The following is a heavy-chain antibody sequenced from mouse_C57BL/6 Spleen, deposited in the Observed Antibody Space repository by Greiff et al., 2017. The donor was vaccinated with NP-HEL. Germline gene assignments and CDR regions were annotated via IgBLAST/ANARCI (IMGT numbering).Heavy chain of an antibody. Sequence: VKVVESGPGLVAPSQSLSITCTVSGFSLTSYGVHWVRQPPGKGLEWLVVIWSDGSTTYNSALKSRLSISKDNSKSQVFLKMNSLQTDDTAMYYCARHYDYDGYFDVWGTGTTVTVSS. J-gene: IGHJ1*03. CDR2: IWSDGST. CDR3: ARHYDYDGYFDV. V-gene: IGHV2-6-1*01. CDR1: GFSLTSYG. D-gene: IGHD2-4*01.